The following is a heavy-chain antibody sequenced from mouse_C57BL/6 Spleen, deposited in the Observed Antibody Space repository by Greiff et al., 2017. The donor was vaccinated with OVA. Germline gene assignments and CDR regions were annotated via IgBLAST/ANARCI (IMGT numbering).Heavy chain of an antibody. D-gene: IGHD1-1*01. Sequence: QVQLQQSGPGLVQPSQSLSITCTVSGFSLTSYGVHWVRQSPGKGLEWLGVIWSGGSTDYNAAFISRLSISKDNSKSPVFFKMNSLQADDTAIDYCASPPRITTVVGVFDYWGQGTTLTVSS. CDR2: IWSGGST. CDR3: ASPPRITTVVGVFDY. V-gene: IGHV2-2*01. CDR1: GFSLTSYG. J-gene: IGHJ2*01.